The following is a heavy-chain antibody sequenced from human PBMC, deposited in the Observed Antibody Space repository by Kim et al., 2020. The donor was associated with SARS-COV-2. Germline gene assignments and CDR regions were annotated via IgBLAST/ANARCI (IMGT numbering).Heavy chain of an antibody. D-gene: IGHD1-7*01. CDR1: GFTFSTYW. V-gene: IGHV3-7*03. CDR3: VRDDDTWEL. J-gene: IGHJ4*02. CDR2: IKPDGSEE. Sequence: GGSLRLSCAASGFTFSTYWMSWVRQAPGKGLEWVANIKPDGSEEYYVDSVKRRFSLYRDNAKKSMYLQMNSLRAEDRAVYYWVRDDDTWELWGQGTLVTVSS.